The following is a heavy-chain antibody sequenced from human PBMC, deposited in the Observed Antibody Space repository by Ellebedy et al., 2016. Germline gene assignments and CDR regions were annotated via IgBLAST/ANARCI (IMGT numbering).Heavy chain of an antibody. D-gene: IGHD4-11*01. V-gene: IGHV4-34*01. CDR2: INHSGST. CDR1: GGSFSGYY. J-gene: IGHJ4*02. Sequence: SETLSLXCAVYGGSFSGYYWSWIRQPPGKGLEWIGEINHSGSTNYNPSLKSRVTISVDTSKNQFSLKLSSVTAADTAVYYCARDAELYSYLDYWGQGTLVTVSS. CDR3: ARDAELYSYLDY.